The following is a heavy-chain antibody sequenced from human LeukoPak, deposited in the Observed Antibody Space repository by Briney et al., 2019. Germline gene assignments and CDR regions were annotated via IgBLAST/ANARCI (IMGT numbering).Heavy chain of an antibody. J-gene: IGHJ5*02. CDR1: GGSISSYY. Sequence: SETLSLTCTVSGGSISSYYWSWIRQPPGKGLEWIGYIYYSGSTNYNPSLKSRVTISVDTSKNQFSLKLSSMTAADTAVYYCARVDTSGYPYWFDPWGQGTLVTVSS. CDR3: ARVDTSGYPYWFDP. CDR2: IYYSGST. D-gene: IGHD3-22*01. V-gene: IGHV4-59*01.